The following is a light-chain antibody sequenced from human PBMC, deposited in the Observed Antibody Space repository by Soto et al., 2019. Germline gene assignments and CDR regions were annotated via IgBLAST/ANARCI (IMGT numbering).Light chain of an antibody. Sequence: QSVLTQPASVSGSPGQSITISCTGTSSDVGGYNYVSWNQQHPGKAPKLIIYNVSNRPSGVSNRFSGSKSGNTASLTISGLQAEDEGHYYCSSFTSSNTVLFGGGTKLTVL. CDR3: SSFTSSNTVL. CDR2: NVS. V-gene: IGLV2-14*01. CDR1: SSDVGGYNY. J-gene: IGLJ2*01.